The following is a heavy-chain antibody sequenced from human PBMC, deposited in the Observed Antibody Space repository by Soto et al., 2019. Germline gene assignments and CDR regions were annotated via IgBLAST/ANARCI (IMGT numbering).Heavy chain of an antibody. Sequence: QIQLVQSGAEVKPPGASVKVSCKASGYTFSHYGFSWVRQAPGQRLEWMGWISADTGDTDYAQKFQGRLTMTTDTATSSAYMELKSLRSDATAVYYCAEDRCRLTQRFYEVSWGQGSLVIVSS. V-gene: IGHV1-18*01. CDR3: AEDRCRLTQRFYEVS. D-gene: IGHD3-3*01. J-gene: IGHJ5*02. CDR1: GYTFSHYG. CDR2: ISADTGDT.